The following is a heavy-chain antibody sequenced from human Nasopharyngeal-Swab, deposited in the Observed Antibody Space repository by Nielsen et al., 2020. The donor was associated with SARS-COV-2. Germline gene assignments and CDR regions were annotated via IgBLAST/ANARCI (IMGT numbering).Heavy chain of an antibody. Sequence: SETLSLTCAAYGGSFSGYYWSWIRQPPGKGLEWIGEINHSGSTNYNPSLKSRVTISVDTSKNQFSLKLSSVTAADTAVYYCARGFGGSDYYYGMDVWGQGTTVTVSS. CDR2: INHSGST. D-gene: IGHD6-25*01. CDR3: ARGFGGSDYYYGMDV. J-gene: IGHJ6*02. V-gene: IGHV4-34*01. CDR1: GGSFSGYY.